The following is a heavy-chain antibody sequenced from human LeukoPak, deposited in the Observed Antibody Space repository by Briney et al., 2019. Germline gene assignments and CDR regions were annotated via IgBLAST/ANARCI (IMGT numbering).Heavy chain of an antibody. V-gene: IGHV2-5*01. CDR2: IYWNDDK. CDR1: GFSLTTRGVG. J-gene: IGHJ4*02. CDR3: AHRLGGIQLWSSFDS. D-gene: IGHD5-18*01. Sequence: NVSGPTLVKATQTLTLTCTFSGFSLTTRGVGVGWIRQPPGKALEWLALIYWNDDKRYSPSLRSRLTITRDTSKNQVVLRMTNMDPVDTATYYCAHRLGGIQLWSSFDSWGQGTLVTVSS.